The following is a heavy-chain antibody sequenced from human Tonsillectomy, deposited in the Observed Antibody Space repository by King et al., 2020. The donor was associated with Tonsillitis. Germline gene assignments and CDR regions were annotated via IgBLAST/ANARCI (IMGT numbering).Heavy chain of an antibody. Sequence: QLQESGPGLLKPLETLSLICNVSGGSITNSYWSWIRQTPGRGLEWIAYVSHSGNTHYNPSLRSRSTISVDTSKNQFSLKLNSVTTSDTAVYYCVRRSTNGRGNWFDPRGQGTLVTVSS. J-gene: IGHJ5*02. V-gene: IGHV4-59*01. CDR1: GGSITNSY. CDR2: VSHSGNT. CDR3: VRRSTNGRGNWFDP. D-gene: IGHD6-13*01.